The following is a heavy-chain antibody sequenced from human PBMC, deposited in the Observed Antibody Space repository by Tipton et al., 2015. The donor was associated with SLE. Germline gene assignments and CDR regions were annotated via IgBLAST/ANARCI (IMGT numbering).Heavy chain of an antibody. Sequence: TLSLTCTVSGGSISNYYWSWVRQPAGKGLEWIGRIYPSGSTNYSPSLKSRVTMSVDTSKNQFSLKLTSVTAADTAVYYCARYCSGGSCYHDAFDIWGQGTMVTASS. J-gene: IGHJ3*02. D-gene: IGHD2-15*01. V-gene: IGHV4-4*07. CDR1: GGSISNYY. CDR2: IYPSGST. CDR3: ARYCSGGSCYHDAFDI.